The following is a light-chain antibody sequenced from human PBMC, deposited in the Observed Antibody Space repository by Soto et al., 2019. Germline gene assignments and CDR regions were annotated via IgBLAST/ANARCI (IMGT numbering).Light chain of an antibody. V-gene: IGLV1-40*01. CDR1: ISNIGAGYD. CDR2: GNS. CDR3: QSYEISLSGFHV. Sequence: QSVLTQPPSVSGAPGQRVTISCTGSISNIGAGYDVHWYQQLPGTVPKVLIYGNSNRPSGVPDRFSGSKSGTSASLAITGLQAEDEADYYCQSYEISLSGFHVSGPGTKV. J-gene: IGLJ1*01.